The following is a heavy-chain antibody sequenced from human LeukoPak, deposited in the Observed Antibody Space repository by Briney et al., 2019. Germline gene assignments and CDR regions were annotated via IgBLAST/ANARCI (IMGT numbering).Heavy chain of an antibody. Sequence: GASVKVSCKASGYTFTSYGISWVRQAPGQGLEWMGWISAYNGNTNYAQKLQGRVTMTTDTSTSTAYMELRSLRSDDTAVYYCARDPRIQPWLPYYYGMDVWGQGTTVTVSS. J-gene: IGHJ6*02. CDR3: ARDPRIQPWLPYYYGMDV. D-gene: IGHD5-18*01. CDR1: GYTFTSYG. V-gene: IGHV1-18*01. CDR2: ISAYNGNT.